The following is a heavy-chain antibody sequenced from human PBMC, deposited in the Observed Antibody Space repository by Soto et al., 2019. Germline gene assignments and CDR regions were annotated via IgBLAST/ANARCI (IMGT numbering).Heavy chain of an antibody. V-gene: IGHV1-2*02. D-gene: IGHD3-3*01. J-gene: IGHJ6*02. CDR3: ARDPIRFLEWLLPRYYYYYGMDV. Sequence: ASVKVSCKASGYAFTDYYIHWVRQAPGQGLEWMGWINPHNGATKYAQKFQGTVTMTTDTSTSTAYMELRSLRSDDTAVYYCARDPIRFLEWLLPRYYYYYGMDVWGQGTTVTVSS. CDR1: GYAFTDYY. CDR2: INPHNGAT.